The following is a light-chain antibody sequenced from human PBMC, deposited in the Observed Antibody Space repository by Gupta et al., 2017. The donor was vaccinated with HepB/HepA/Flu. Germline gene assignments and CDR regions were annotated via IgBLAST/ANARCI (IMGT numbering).Light chain of an antibody. V-gene: IGKV3D-11*02. Sequence: EIVLTQSPATLSLSPGERATLSCRASQSVSSYLAWYQQKPGQAPRLPIYEASNRATGITARVSGSGPGTDFTLPLRSLEPEDFEVYYCQPHSTFGGGTKVEIK. J-gene: IGKJ4*01. CDR2: EAS. CDR1: QSVSSY. CDR3: QPHST.